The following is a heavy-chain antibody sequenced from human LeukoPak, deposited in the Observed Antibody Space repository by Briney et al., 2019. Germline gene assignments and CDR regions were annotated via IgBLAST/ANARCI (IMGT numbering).Heavy chain of an antibody. CDR3: ARAAGGLGYCSGGSCGFFDY. V-gene: IGHV3-7*01. CDR1: GFTFSSYW. D-gene: IGHD2-15*01. CDR2: VKQDGSEK. J-gene: IGHJ4*02. Sequence: GGSLRVSCAASGFTFSSYWMSWVRQAPGKGLEWVANVKQDGSEKYYVDSVKGRFSISRDNAKNSLYLQMNSLRAEDTAVYYCARAAGGLGYCSGGSCGFFDYWGQGTLVTVSS.